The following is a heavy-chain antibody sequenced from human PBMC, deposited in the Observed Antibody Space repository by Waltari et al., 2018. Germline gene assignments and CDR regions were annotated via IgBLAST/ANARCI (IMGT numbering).Heavy chain of an antibody. V-gene: IGHV3-64D*08. CDR1: GFTFSSYA. CDR2: ISSNGGST. J-gene: IGHJ6*02. Sequence: EVQLVESGGGLVQPGGSLRLSCSASGFTFSSYAMHWVRQAPGKGLEYVSAISSNGGSTYYADSVKGRFTISRDNSKNTLYLQMSSLRAEDTAVYYCVKALTTGICSGGSCYSGRYYGMDVWGQGP. CDR3: VKALTTGICSGGSCYSGRYYGMDV. D-gene: IGHD2-15*01.